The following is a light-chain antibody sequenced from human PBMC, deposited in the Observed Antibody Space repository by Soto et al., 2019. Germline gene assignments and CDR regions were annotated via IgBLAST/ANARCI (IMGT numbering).Light chain of an antibody. V-gene: IGKV1-27*01. J-gene: IGKJ1*01. CDR1: QGISNY. CDR3: QKYSGAPRA. CDR2: AAS. Sequence: DIQMTQSPSSLSASVGDRVTITCRASQGISNYLAWHQQKPGKVPKLLIYAASTLQSGVPPRFSGSGSGTDFTLTISSLQPEEVATYYCQKYSGAPRAFGQGTKVEIK.